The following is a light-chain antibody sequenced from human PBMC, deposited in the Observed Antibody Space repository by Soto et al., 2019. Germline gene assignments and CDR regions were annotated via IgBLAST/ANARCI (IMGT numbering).Light chain of an antibody. CDR1: QSIRIN. V-gene: IGKV3-15*01. CDR3: QQYDNWPLT. J-gene: IGKJ4*01. CDR2: GAS. Sequence: EVVMTQSPATLSVSPGEGATLYCRASQSIRINLAWYQKKPGQSHRLLIYGASTRATAVPARFSGSGSGTEFTLTISSLQSEDFAVYYCQQYDNWPLTFGGGTQVEIK.